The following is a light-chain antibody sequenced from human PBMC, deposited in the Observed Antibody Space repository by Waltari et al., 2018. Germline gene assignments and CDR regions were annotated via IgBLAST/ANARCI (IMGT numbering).Light chain of an antibody. CDR1: QSVTRY. CDR3: QQRSNWPPIT. Sequence: GERATLSFRASQSVTRYVAWYQQRPGQAPRLLIYDASNRATGIPARFSGSGSGTDFTLTISSLEPEDFAVYYCQQRSNWPPITVGQGTRLEIK. V-gene: IGKV3-11*01. CDR2: DAS. J-gene: IGKJ5*01.